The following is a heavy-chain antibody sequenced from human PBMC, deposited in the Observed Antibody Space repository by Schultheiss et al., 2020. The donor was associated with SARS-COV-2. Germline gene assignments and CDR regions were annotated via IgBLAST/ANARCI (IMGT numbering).Heavy chain of an antibody. D-gene: IGHD4-17*01. CDR2: MYYSGST. J-gene: IGHJ5*02. CDR3: ARQDHGDHGRPNWFDP. Sequence: SETLSLTCTVSGASISSSSYYWGWIRQPPGKGLEWIGSMYYSGSTNYNPSLKSRVTISLDTSKNQFSLKLSSVTAADTAVYYCARQDHGDHGRPNWFDPWGQGTLVTVSS. CDR1: GASISSSSYY. V-gene: IGHV4-39*01.